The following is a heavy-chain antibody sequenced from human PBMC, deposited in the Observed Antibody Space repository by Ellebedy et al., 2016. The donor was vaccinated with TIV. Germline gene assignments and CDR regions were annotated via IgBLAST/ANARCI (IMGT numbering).Heavy chain of an antibody. J-gene: IGHJ4*02. CDR1: GGSISSYY. D-gene: IGHD5-12*01. Sequence: SETLSLTCTVSGGSISSYYWSWIRQPPGKGLEWIGYIYYSGSTNYNPSLKSRVTISVDTSKNQFSLKLNSVTAADTAVYYCARSYSGYDAGDYWGQGTLVTVSS. V-gene: IGHV4-59*08. CDR2: IYYSGST. CDR3: ARSYSGYDAGDY.